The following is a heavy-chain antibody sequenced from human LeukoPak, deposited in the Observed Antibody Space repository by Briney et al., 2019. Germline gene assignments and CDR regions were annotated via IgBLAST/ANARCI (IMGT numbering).Heavy chain of an antibody. CDR2: IYTSGST. Sequence: PSETLSLTCTVSGGSISSYYWSWIRQPAGKGLEWIGRIYTSGSTNYNPSLKSRVTMSVDTSKNQFSLKLSSVTAADTAVYYCAREPGYCSSTSCYWTSDYYYYMDVWGKGTTVTVSS. CDR1: GGSISSYY. V-gene: IGHV4-4*07. J-gene: IGHJ6*03. D-gene: IGHD2-2*01. CDR3: AREPGYCSSTSCYWTSDYYYYMDV.